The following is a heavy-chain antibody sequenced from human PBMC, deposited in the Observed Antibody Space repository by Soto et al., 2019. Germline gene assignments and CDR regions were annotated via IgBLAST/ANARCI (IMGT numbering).Heavy chain of an antibody. CDR2: IIPIFGTA. CDR3: ARYSSGWYEGNWFDP. V-gene: IGHV1-69*13. Sequence: SVKVSCKASGGTFSSYAISWVRQAPGQGLEWMGGIIPIFGTANYAQKFQGRVTITADESTTTAYMELSSLRSEDTAVYYCARYSSGWYEGNWFDPWGQGTLVTVSS. CDR1: GGTFSSYA. D-gene: IGHD6-19*01. J-gene: IGHJ5*02.